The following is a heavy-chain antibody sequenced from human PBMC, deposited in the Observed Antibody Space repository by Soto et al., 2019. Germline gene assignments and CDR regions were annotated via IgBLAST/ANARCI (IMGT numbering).Heavy chain of an antibody. J-gene: IGHJ4*02. CDR2: IYYSGST. D-gene: IGHD4-4*01. CDR1: GGSISSSSYY. V-gene: IGHV4-39*01. Sequence: SETLSLTCTVSGGSISSSSYYWGWIRQPPGKGLEWIGSIYYSGSTYYNPSLKSRVTISVDTSKNQFSLKLSSVTAADTAVYYCARRNSNYGGYFDYWGQGTLVTVSS. CDR3: ARRNSNYGGYFDY.